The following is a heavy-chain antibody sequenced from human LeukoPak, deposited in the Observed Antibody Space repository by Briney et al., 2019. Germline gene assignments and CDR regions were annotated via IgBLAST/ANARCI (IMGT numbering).Heavy chain of an antibody. CDR3: AKDKGVRGAAFDY. V-gene: IGHV3-53*05. D-gene: IGHD3-10*01. Sequence: GGSLRLSCAASGFTVSSNYMSWVRQAPGKGLEWVSVIYSGGSTYYADSVKGRFTISRDNSKNTLYLQMNSLRAEDTALYYCAKDKGVRGAAFDYWGQGTLVTVSS. CDR2: IYSGGST. CDR1: GFTVSSNY. J-gene: IGHJ4*02.